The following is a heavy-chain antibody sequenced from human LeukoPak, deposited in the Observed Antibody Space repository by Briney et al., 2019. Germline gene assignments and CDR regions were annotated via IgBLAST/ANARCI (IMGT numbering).Heavy chain of an antibody. CDR2: LKEDVGEK. CDR3: ARVRGIAAVDTSSV. V-gene: IGHV3-7*01. Sequence: GRSLRPSCAASAFPSCDYWMTWVGLPAGRGLGWVAELKEDVGEKYYVDSVKGRVTISRDTAENSLFLQMNSLRADDTAVYYCARVRGIAAVDTSSVWGRGTLVTVSS. CDR1: AFPSCDYW. J-gene: IGHJ4*02. D-gene: IGHD6-13*01.